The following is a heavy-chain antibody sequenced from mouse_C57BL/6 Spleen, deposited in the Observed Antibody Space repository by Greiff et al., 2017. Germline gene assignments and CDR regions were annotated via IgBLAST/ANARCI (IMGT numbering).Heavy chain of an antibody. CDR3: TRLTSPITTVVEGY. Sequence: QVQLQQSGAELVRPGASVTLSCKASGYTFTDYEMHWVKQTPVHGLEWIGAIDPETGGTAYNQKFKGKAILTADKSSSTAYMELRSLTSEDSAVYYCTRLTSPITTVVEGYWGQGTTLTVSS. D-gene: IGHD1-1*01. CDR1: GYTFTDYE. CDR2: IDPETGGT. V-gene: IGHV1-15*01. J-gene: IGHJ2*01.